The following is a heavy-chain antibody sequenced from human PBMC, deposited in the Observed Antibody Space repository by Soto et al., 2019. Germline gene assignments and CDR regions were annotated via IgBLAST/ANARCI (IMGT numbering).Heavy chain of an antibody. D-gene: IGHD5-18*01. CDR1: GYSFTSYW. V-gene: IGHV5-51*01. CDR3: ARHPDVDTAMVTLVFAFDI. Sequence: GESLKISCKGSGYSFTSYWIGWVRQMPGKGLEWMGIIYPGDSDTRYSPSFQGQVTISADKSISTAYLQWSSLKASDTAMYYCARHPDVDTAMVTLVFAFDIWGQGTMVTVSS. J-gene: IGHJ3*02. CDR2: IYPGDSDT.